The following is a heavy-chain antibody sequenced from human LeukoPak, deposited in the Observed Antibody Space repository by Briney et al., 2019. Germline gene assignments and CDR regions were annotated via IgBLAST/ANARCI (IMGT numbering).Heavy chain of an antibody. J-gene: IGHJ3*02. CDR2: ISSSSSYI. CDR3: ARPIVVVTAAPNDAFDI. D-gene: IGHD2-21*02. V-gene: IGHV3-21*01. CDR1: GFTFSSYS. Sequence: GGSLRLSCAASGFTFSSYSMNWVRQAPGKGLEWVSSISSSSSYIYHADSVKGRFTISRDNAKNSLYLQMNSLRAEDKGVYYCARPIVVVTAAPNDAFDIWGQGTMVTVSS.